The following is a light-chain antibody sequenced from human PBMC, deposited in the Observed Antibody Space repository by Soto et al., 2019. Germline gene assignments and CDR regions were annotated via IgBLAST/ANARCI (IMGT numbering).Light chain of an antibody. Sequence: IQLTQSAASLSASLGDRVTFTWRASQDIAIYLAWYQQKPGEAPNLLIHTASTLHGGVPSRFSGSGSGTDFTLTINSLQSEDFAVYYCQQYNNWPRTFGQGTKVDIK. CDR2: TAS. CDR1: QDIAIY. CDR3: QQYNNWPRT. J-gene: IGKJ1*01. V-gene: IGKV1-9*01.